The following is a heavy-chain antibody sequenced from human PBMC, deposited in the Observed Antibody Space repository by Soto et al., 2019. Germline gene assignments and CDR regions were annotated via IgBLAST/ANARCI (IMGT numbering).Heavy chain of an antibody. J-gene: IGHJ4*02. CDR2: IIPIFGTA. CDR3: ARATYGDYVAAY. CDR1: GYTFTSYG. Sequence: LVKVSCKASGYTFTSYGISWVRQAPGQGLEWMGGIIPIFGTANYAQKFQGRVTITADESTSTAYMELSSLRSEDTAVYYCARATYGDYVAAYWGQGTLVTVSS. V-gene: IGHV1-69*13. D-gene: IGHD4-17*01.